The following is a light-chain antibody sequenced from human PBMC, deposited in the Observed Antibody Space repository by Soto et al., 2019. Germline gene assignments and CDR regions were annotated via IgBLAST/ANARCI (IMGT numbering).Light chain of an antibody. J-gene: IGKJ4*01. Sequence: EIVLTQSPATLSLSPGERATLSCRASQSVSSYLAWYQQKPGQAPRLLIYDASNRATGIPARFRGSGSGTDFTLTIGSLEPEDFAVYYCQQRSNWPLTFGVGTKVEIK. CDR2: DAS. CDR3: QQRSNWPLT. V-gene: IGKV3-11*01. CDR1: QSVSSY.